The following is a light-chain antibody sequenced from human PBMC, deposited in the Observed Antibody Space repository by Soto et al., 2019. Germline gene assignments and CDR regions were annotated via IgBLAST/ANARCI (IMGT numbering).Light chain of an antibody. V-gene: IGKV3-11*01. J-gene: IGKJ3*01. CDR3: QQRGNWPPT. Sequence: EVVLTQSPATLSLSPGERATLSCRASQRLSSYLAWYQQKPSQAPRLLIYDASNMATDIPARFSGSGSGTDFTLTVSSLEPEDFAVYFCQQRGNWPPTFGPGTKVDSK. CDR2: DAS. CDR1: QRLSSY.